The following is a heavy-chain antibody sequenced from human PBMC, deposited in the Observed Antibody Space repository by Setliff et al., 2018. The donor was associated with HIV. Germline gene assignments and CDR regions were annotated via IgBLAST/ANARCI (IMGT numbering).Heavy chain of an antibody. D-gene: IGHD2-2*01. J-gene: IGHJ4*02. V-gene: IGHV3-21*04. CDR2: ISSSSSYI. Sequence: GGSLRLSCAASGFTSSSYSMNWVRQAPGKGLEWVSSISSSSSYIYYADSVKGRFTISRDNAKNSLYLQMNSLRAEDTAVYYCARVRCGSTDCHWGPGTLVTVSS. CDR1: GFTSSSYS. CDR3: ARVRCGSTDCH.